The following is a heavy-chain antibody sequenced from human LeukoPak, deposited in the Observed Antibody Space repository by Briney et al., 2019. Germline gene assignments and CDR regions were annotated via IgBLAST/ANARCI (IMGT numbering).Heavy chain of an antibody. V-gene: IGHV3-30*18. J-gene: IGHJ4*02. CDR1: GFTFSSYG. Sequence: PGGSLRLSCAASGFTFSSYGMHWVRQAPGKGLEWVALISYDGSDIYYADSVKVRFTISRDNSKNTLYLQMNSLRDEDTAVYYCAKGLRGDLPTASDYWGQGTLVTVSS. D-gene: IGHD3-16*01. CDR3: AKGLRGDLPTASDY. CDR2: ISYDGSDI.